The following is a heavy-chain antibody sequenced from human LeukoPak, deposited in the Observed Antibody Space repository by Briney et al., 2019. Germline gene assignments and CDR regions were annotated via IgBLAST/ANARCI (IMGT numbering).Heavy chain of an antibody. D-gene: IGHD3-10*01. CDR1: GYTFTSYG. CDR3: ARDRGEYYGSGSSFDY. Sequence: ASVKVSCKASGYTFTSYGISWVRQAPGQGLEWMGWISAYNGNTNYAQKLQGRVTMTTDTSTSTAYMELRSLRSDDTAVYYCARDRGEYYGSGSSFDYWGQGTLVTVSS. J-gene: IGHJ4*02. CDR2: ISAYNGNT. V-gene: IGHV1-18*01.